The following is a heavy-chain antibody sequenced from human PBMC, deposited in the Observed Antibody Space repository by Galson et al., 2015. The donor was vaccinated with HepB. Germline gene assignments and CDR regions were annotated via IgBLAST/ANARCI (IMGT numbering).Heavy chain of an antibody. V-gene: IGHV1-18*01. CDR3: ARDVRYAFEM. D-gene: IGHD3-10*02. J-gene: IGHJ3*02. CDR2: ISTNSGNT. CDR1: GYTFTRNG. Sequence: VSCKASGYTFTRNGISWVRQAPGRGLEWMGWISTNSGNTYYAQKFQDRLIMTTERSTSTAYMELRSLTSDDTAFYYCARDVRYAFEMWGQGTMVTVS.